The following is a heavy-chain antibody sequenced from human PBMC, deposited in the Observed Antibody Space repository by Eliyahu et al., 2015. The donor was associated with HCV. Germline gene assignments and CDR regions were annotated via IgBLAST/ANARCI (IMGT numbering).Heavy chain of an antibody. CDR2: ISYDGSNK. CDR3: AKETGYGSY. CDR1: GFTFSSYG. J-gene: IGHJ4*02. V-gene: IGHV3-30*18. Sequence: QVQLVESGGGVVQPGRSLRLSCAASGFTFSSYGMHWVRQAPGKGLEWVAVISYDGSNKYYADSVKGRFTISRDNSKNTLYLQMNSLRAEDTAVYYCAKETGYGSYWGQGTLVTVSS. D-gene: IGHD7-27*01.